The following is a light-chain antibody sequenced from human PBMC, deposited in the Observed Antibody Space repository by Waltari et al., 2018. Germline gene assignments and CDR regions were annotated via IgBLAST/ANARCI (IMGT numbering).Light chain of an antibody. V-gene: IGKV3-11*01. CDR3: QQRFALFT. CDR2: YAS. J-gene: IGKJ3*01. Sequence: EIVLTQSPATLSLSPGERATLSCRASQYVSTYLAWYQQKPGQAPRHLNYYASNRATGIPARFSGSGSGTDFTLTISSLEPEDFAVYYCQQRFALFTFGPGTKVDIK. CDR1: QYVSTY.